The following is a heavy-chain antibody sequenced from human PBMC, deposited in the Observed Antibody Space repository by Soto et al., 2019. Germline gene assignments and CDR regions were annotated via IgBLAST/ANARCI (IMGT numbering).Heavy chain of an antibody. J-gene: IGHJ6*02. D-gene: IGHD2-2*01. V-gene: IGHV1-69*12. CDR1: GGTFSSYA. Sequence: QVQLVQSGAEVKKPGSSVKVSCKASGGTFSSYAISWVRQAPGQGLEWMGGIIPIFGTANYAQKFQGSVPMTADESTSTAYMELSSLISEDTAVYYCARHVLAAGYYYGMDVWGQGTTVTVS. CDR2: IIPIFGTA. CDR3: ARHVLAAGYYYGMDV.